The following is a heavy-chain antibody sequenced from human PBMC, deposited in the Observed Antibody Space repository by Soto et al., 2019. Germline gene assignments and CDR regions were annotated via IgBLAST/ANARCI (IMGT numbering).Heavy chain of an antibody. J-gene: IGHJ4*02. Sequence: QVQLLESGPGLVKPSQTLSLTCSVSGASVRSGDYYWSSIRQAPGKGLEWIGYIYNSGGSYYNPSLKGRLTISIDTSKNQFSLKLNSVTAADTAIYYCVGTGTTDDYWGRGTLVTVSS. CDR2: IYNSGGS. CDR3: VGTGTTDDY. V-gene: IGHV4-30-4*01. CDR1: GASVRSGDYY. D-gene: IGHD4-17*01.